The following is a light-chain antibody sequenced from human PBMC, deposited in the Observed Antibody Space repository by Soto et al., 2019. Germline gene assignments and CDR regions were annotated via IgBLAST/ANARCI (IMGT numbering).Light chain of an antibody. V-gene: IGKV1-5*01. CDR2: DAS. CDR1: QSISSW. CDR3: QQYNRYSLT. J-gene: IGKJ4*01. Sequence: DIQMTQSPSALSASVGDRVTITCRASQSISSWLAWYQQKPGKAPKLLIYDASSFESGVPSRFSGSGSDTEFTLTINNLQPDDFATYHCQQYNRYSLTFGGGTKVDIK.